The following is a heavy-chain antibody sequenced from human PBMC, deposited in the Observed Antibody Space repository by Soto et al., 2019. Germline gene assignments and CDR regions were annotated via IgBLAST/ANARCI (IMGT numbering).Heavy chain of an antibody. CDR3: ARVAVAGTRVDY. CDR1: GGSISSSNW. D-gene: IGHD6-19*01. Sequence: QVQLQESGPGLVKPSGTLSLTCAVSGGSISSSNWWSWVRQPPGKGLEWIGEIYHSGSTNYNPSLKSPVPLSVDTSKIPFSLKLSSVTAAATAVYYCARVAVAGTRVDYWGQGTLVTVSS. CDR2: IYHSGST. V-gene: IGHV4-4*02. J-gene: IGHJ4*02.